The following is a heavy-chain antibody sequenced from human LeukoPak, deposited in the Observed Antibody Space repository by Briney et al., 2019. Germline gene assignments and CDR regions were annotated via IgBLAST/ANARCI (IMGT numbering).Heavy chain of an antibody. V-gene: IGHV3-13*01. D-gene: IGHD1-1*01. CDR3: ARGPPRGKYYYMDV. Sequence: PGGSLRLSCAASGFTFSSFDMLWVRQPTGQGLEWVSTIGTASDTYYPGSVEGRFTLSRDNAKNSLYLQMNSLTAGDTAVYYCARGPPRGKYYYMDVWGKGTTVTVSS. CDR1: GFTFSSFD. CDR2: IGTASDT. J-gene: IGHJ6*03.